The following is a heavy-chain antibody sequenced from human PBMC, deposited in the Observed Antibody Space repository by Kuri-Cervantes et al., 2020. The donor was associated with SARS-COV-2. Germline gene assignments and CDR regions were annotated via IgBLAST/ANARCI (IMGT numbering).Heavy chain of an antibody. CDR2: ISSTSSYI. D-gene: IGHD6-13*01. CDR3: ARLIAAAGTGFDS. Sequence: GGSLRLSCAASGFTFSSYTITWVRQAPGKGLEWVASISSTSSYIYYGDSVKGRFTISRDSAKNSVSLQMNSLRAEDSGIYFCARLIAAAGTGFDSWGQGALVTVSS. J-gene: IGHJ4*02. CDR1: GFTFSSYT. V-gene: IGHV3-21*01.